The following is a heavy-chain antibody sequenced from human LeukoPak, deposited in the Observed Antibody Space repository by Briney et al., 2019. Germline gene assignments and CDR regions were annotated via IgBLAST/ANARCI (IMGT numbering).Heavy chain of an antibody. CDR3: ARGTTGTTNYYYGMDV. D-gene: IGHD1-1*01. J-gene: IGHJ6*02. V-gene: IGHV4-59*12. CDR2: IYYSGST. Sequence: SETLSLTCTVSGGSISSYYWSWIRQPPGKGLEWIGYIYYSGSTNYNPSLKSRVTVSVDKSKNQFSLKLSSVTAADTAVYYCARGTTGTTNYYYGMDVWGQGTTVTVSS. CDR1: GGSISSYY.